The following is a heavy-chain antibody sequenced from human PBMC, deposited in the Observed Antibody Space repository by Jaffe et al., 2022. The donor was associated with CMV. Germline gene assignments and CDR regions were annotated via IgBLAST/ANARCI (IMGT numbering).Heavy chain of an antibody. CDR3: AKRRGFQGDYFDF. V-gene: IGHV3-30*18. CDR1: GFAFSRTG. D-gene: IGHD3-16*01. Sequence: QVQLVESGGGVVQPGRSLRLSCASFGFAFSRTGMHWVRQAPGKGLEWVAVIAADGGNKFYADSVEGRFTISRDNSNNTLYLQMNSLRAEDTAVYYCAKRRGFQGDYFDFWGQGALVTVSS. CDR2: IAADGGNK. J-gene: IGHJ4*02.